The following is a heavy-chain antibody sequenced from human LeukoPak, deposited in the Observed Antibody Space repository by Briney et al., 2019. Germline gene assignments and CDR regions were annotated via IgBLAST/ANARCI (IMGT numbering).Heavy chain of an antibody. V-gene: IGHV1-8*01. Sequence: ASVKVSCKASGYTFTSYDINWVRQATGQGLEWMGWMNPNSGNTGYAQKFQGRVTMTRNTSISTAYMELSSLRSEDTAVYYCARTYYDFWSGYYTTGSGNFDYWGQGTLVTVSS. CDR2: MNPNSGNT. J-gene: IGHJ4*02. CDR3: ARTYYDFWSGYYTTGSGNFDY. D-gene: IGHD3-3*01. CDR1: GYTFTSYD.